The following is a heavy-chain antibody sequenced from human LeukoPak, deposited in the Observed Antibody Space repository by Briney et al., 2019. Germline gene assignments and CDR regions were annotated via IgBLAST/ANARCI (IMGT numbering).Heavy chain of an antibody. CDR3: ARSLGKGSGYPPGS. Sequence: GGSLRLSCAASGFTFSSYWMHWVRQAPGKGLVWVSRINSDGSSTSYADSVKGRFTISRDNSKNTLYLQMNSLRAEDTAVYYCARSLGKGSGYPPGSWGRGTLVTVSS. V-gene: IGHV3-74*01. CDR2: INSDGSST. CDR1: GFTFSSYW. D-gene: IGHD3-22*01. J-gene: IGHJ2*01.